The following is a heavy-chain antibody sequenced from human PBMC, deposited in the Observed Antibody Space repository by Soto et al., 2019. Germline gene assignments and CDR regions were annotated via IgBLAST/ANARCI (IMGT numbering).Heavy chain of an antibody. D-gene: IGHD4-17*01. CDR1: GGSISSYY. CDR3: ARYRDYQNVAY. V-gene: IGHV4-59*08. Sequence: SETLSLTCTVSGGSISSYYWNWTRQPPGKGLEWIGYIYYSGSTNYNPSLKSRVTISVDPTNNQIPLRLSSVTAANTAVYYCARYRDYQNVAYWGQGTRVTVSS. J-gene: IGHJ4*02. CDR2: IYYSGST.